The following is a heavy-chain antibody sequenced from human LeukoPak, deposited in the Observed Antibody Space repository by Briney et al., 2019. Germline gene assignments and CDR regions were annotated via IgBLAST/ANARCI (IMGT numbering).Heavy chain of an antibody. J-gene: IGHJ4*02. Sequence: PSETLSLTCTVAGGSISSGGYYWSWIRQHPGKGLEWIGYIYYSGSTYYNPSLKSRVTISVDTSKNQFSLKLSSVTAADTAVYYCARAPSYGSGTGYFDYWGQGTLVTVSS. CDR1: GGSISSGGYY. D-gene: IGHD3-10*01. V-gene: IGHV4-31*03. CDR3: ARAPSYGSGTGYFDY. CDR2: IYYSGST.